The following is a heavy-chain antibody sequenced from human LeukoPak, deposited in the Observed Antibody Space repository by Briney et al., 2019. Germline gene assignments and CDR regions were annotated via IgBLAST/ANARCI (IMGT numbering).Heavy chain of an antibody. CDR1: GGSFSGYY. D-gene: IGHD6-19*01. Sequence: SETLSLTCVVYGGSFSGYYWSWIRQPPGKGPEWIGEINHSGGTNYNPSLKSRVTISLDSSKNQFSLRLTSVTAADTAVYYCARVGYTSGWYADYWGQGTQVTVSS. J-gene: IGHJ4*02. CDR3: ARVGYTSGWYADY. CDR2: INHSGGT. V-gene: IGHV4-34*01.